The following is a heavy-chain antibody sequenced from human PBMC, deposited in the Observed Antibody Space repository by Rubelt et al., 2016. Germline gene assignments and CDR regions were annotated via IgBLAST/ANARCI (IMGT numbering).Heavy chain of an antibody. V-gene: IGHV4-39*01. J-gene: IGHJ5*02. CDR1: GASIASGDYY. CDR3: ARHYTAELRVDWFDP. CDR2: IDHTGAT. D-gene: IGHD2-2*02. Sequence: QLQLKESGPGLMKPSETLSLTCAVSGASIASGDYYWGWIRQPPGKGLEWVGSIDHTGATYYNPSLRGRLTLYVDTSNNVFSLRLAFVTVADTALYYCARHYTAELRVDWFDPWGQGILVSVSS.